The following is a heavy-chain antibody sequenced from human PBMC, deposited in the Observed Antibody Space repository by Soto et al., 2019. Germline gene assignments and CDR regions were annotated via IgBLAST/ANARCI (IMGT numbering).Heavy chain of an antibody. D-gene: IGHD2-21*02. CDR2: IYHSGST. V-gene: IGHV4-38-2*02. CDR3: ASVGPYCGGDCYSPPP. CDR1: GYSIRNGYY. Sequence: KASETLSLTCTVSGYSIRNGYYWGWIRQPPGKGLEWSGTIYHSGSTYYNPSLKSRVTISVDASENHFSLKLSSVTAADTAVYYCASVGPYCGGDCYSPPPWGQGTLVTVSS. J-gene: IGHJ5*02.